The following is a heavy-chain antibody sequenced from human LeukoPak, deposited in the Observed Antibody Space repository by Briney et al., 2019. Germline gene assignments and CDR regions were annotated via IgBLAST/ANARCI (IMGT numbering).Heavy chain of an antibody. V-gene: IGHV3-11*01. CDR3: ARDPSGGSCYWDGDCYFGY. D-gene: IGHD2-15*01. CDR1: GFTFSDYY. Sequence: GGSLRLSCAASGFTFSDYYMSWIRQAPGKGLEWVSYISSSGSTIYYADSVKGRFTISRDNAKNSLYLQMNSLRAEDTAVYYCARDPSGGSCYWDGDCYFGYWGQGTLVTVSS. CDR2: ISSSGSTI. J-gene: IGHJ4*02.